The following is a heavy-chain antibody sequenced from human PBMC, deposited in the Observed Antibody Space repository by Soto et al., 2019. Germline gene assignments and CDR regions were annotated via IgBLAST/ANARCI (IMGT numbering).Heavy chain of an antibody. CDR1: GYSFSTHW. V-gene: IGHV5-51*01. J-gene: IGHJ4*02. D-gene: IGHD3-16*01. CDR3: ARSQFDYVWGTSGYFDS. CDR2: IYPGDSDA. Sequence: GESLKISCKGSGYSFSTHWVGWVRQMPGKGLEWMCIIYPGDSDARYIPSFKGQVTISVDESTTTAFLQWSSLKASDTAMYFCARSQFDYVWGTSGYFDSWGQGTLVTVSS.